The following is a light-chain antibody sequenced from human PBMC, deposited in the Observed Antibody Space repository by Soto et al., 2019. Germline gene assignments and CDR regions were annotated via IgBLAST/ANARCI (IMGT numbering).Light chain of an antibody. CDR3: QQYGSSPTT. CDR1: QSVSRSY. Sequence: EIVLTQCPDTLSLSPGERATLSCRASQSVSRSYLAWYQQKPGQAPRLLIYGASSRATGIPDRFSGSGSGTDFTLTISRLEPEDFAVYYCQQYGSSPTTFGQGTKVDIK. CDR2: GAS. J-gene: IGKJ1*01. V-gene: IGKV3-20*01.